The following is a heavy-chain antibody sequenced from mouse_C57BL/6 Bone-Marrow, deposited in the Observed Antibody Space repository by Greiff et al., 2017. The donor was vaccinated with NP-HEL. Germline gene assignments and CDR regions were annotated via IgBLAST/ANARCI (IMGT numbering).Heavy chain of an antibody. CDR3: VRHENGYDGYAMDY. Sequence: EVKLVESGGGLVQPKGSLKLSCAASGFSFNTYAMNWVRQAPGKGLEWVARIRSKSNNYATYYADSVKDRFTISRDDSESMLYLQMNNLKTEDTAMYYCVRHENGYDGYAMDYWGQGTSVTVSS. CDR2: IRSKSNNYAT. D-gene: IGHD2-2*01. CDR1: GFSFNTYA. V-gene: IGHV10-1*01. J-gene: IGHJ4*01.